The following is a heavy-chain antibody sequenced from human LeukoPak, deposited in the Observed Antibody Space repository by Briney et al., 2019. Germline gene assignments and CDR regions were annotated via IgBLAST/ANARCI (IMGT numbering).Heavy chain of an antibody. V-gene: IGHV3-21*01. J-gene: IGHJ4*02. CDR1: GFTFSSYS. CDR3: ARGGYDQTGDY. Sequence: GGSLRLSCAASGFTFSSYSMNWVRQAPGKGLEWVSSIGSSSSYIYYADSVKGRFTISRDNAKNSLYLQMNSLRAEDTAVYYCARGGYDQTGDYWGQGTLVTVSS. D-gene: IGHD5-12*01. CDR2: IGSSSSYI.